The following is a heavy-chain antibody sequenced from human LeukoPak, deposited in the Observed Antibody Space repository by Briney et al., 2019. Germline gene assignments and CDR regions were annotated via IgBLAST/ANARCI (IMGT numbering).Heavy chain of an antibody. CDR1: GGSFSGYY. CDR3: ARVFYGSGRFDY. CDR2: INHRGST. Sequence: SETLSLTCAVYGGSFSGYYWSWIRQPPGKGLEWIGEINHRGSTNYNPSLKSRVTISVDTSKNQFSLKLSSVTAADTAVYYCARVFYGSGRFDYWGQGTLVTVSS. V-gene: IGHV4-34*01. D-gene: IGHD3-10*01. J-gene: IGHJ4*02.